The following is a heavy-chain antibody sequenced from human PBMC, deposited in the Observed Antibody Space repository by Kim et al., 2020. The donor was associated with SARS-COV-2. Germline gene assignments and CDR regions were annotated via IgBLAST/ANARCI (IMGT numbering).Heavy chain of an antibody. CDR1: GFTFSSYS. CDR3: ARDRLNTIFGVVIVDAFDI. V-gene: IGHV3-21*01. CDR2: ISGSSSYI. J-gene: IGHJ3*02. D-gene: IGHD3-3*01. Sequence: GGSLRLSCAASGFTFSSYSVNWVRQAPGKGLEWVSSISGSSSYIYYADSVKGRFTISRDNAKNSLYLQMNSLRAEDTAVYYCARDRLNTIFGVVIVDAFDIWGQGTMVTVSS.